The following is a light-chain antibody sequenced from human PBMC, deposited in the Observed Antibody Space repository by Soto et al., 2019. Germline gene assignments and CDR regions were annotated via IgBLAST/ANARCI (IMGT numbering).Light chain of an antibody. CDR2: GNT. J-gene: IGLJ1*01. CDR3: QSYDSSLSASYV. Sequence: QCGLANPASGSGAPGQRDTISGTWCSSNIRAGCEVHWYQHLPGKAPKLLIYGNTNRPSGVPDRFSGSKSGTSASLAITGLKAEDEADYYCQSYDSSLSASYVFGGGTKVTGL. V-gene: IGLV1-40*01. CDR1: SSNIRAGCE.